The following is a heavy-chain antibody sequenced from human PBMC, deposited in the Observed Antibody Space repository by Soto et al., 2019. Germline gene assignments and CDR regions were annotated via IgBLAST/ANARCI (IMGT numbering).Heavy chain of an antibody. J-gene: IGHJ6*02. CDR3: ARTILRFSYYYGMDV. CDR1: GGSVSSGSYY. Sequence: PSETLSLTCTVSGGSVSSGSYYWSWIRQPPGKGLEWIGYIYYSGSTNYNPSLKSRVTISVDTSKNQFSLKLSSVTAADTAVYYCARTILRFSYYYGMDVWGQGTKVTAP. CDR2: IYYSGST. D-gene: IGHD3-3*01. V-gene: IGHV4-61*01.